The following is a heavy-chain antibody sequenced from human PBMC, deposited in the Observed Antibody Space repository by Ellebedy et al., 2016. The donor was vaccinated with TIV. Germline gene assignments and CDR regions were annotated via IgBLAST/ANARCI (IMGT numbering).Heavy chain of an antibody. Sequence: PGGSLRPSCAASGFTVSSNYMSWVRQAPGKGLEWVAVIYSGGSTYYADSVKGRFTISRDNSKNTLYLQMNSLRAEDTAVYYCARAPPRDSSGYYRGYYYYGMDVWGQGTTVTVSS. CDR2: IYSGGST. CDR3: ARAPPRDSSGYYRGYYYYGMDV. J-gene: IGHJ6*02. CDR1: GFTVSSNY. V-gene: IGHV3-66*01. D-gene: IGHD3-22*01.